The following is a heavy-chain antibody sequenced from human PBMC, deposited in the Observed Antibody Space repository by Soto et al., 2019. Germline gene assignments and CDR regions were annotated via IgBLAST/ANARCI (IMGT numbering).Heavy chain of an antibody. Sequence: SVKVSCKASGGTFSSYGISWVRQAPGRGLDWMGVIIPIFGTANYAKKSRGRVTITADESTSTAYMELSSLRSEETAVYYCARGSGDGYNQLDYWGKETLVTVS. V-gene: IGHV1-69*13. CDR1: GGTFSSYG. CDR2: IIPIFGTA. J-gene: IGHJ4*02. CDR3: ARGSGDGYNQLDY. D-gene: IGHD3-10*01.